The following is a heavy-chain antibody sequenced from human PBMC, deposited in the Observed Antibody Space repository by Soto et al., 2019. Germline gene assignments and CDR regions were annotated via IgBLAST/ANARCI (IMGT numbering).Heavy chain of an antibody. J-gene: IGHJ3*02. D-gene: IGHD2-21*01. V-gene: IGHV4-4*07. CDR2: INTNGNI. CDR3: ARLQLPDVTGAFDI. CDR1: GGSFTNYY. Sequence: SETLSLTCIVSGGSFTNYYWSWIRQPAGKGLEYIGRINTNGNINFNPSLRSRVTMSVDSSKGQFSLSLSFVTAADTAVYYCARLQLPDVTGAFDIWGQGTTVT.